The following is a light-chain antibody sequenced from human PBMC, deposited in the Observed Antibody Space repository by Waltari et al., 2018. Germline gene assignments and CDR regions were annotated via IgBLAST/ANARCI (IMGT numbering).Light chain of an antibody. V-gene: IGLV1-40*01. CDR1: SSNIGAAYD. J-gene: IGLJ2*01. Sequence: QSVLTQPPSVSGAPGQRVSISCTGSSSNIGAAYDVNWYQQLPGTAPKLLLYDRTRPSGVPGRFSGSTSGTSASLAITGLQAEDEADYYCQSYDSSLSAVVFGGGTKLTVL. CDR3: QSYDSSLSAVV. CDR2: DR.